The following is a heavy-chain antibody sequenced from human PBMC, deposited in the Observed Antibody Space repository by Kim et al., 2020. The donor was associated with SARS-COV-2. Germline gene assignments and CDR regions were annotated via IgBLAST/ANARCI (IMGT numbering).Heavy chain of an antibody. CDR1: GFTFSNAW. V-gene: IGHV3-15*01. Sequence: GGSLRLSCAASGFTFSNAWMSWVRQAPGKGLEWVGRIKSKTDGGTTDYAAPVKGRFTISRDDSKNTLYLQMNSLKTEDTAVYYCTTDLWIIVRGPTPVYWGWGTLVSVSS. CDR2: IKSKTDGGTT. J-gene: IGHJ4*02. CDR3: TTDLWIIVRGPTPVY. D-gene: IGHD3-10*01.